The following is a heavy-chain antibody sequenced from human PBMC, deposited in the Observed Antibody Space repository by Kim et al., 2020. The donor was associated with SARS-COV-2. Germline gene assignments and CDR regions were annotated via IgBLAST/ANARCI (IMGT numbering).Heavy chain of an antibody. CDR2: INHSGST. CDR3: ARVAYYYGSGSYFSIRP. Sequence: SETLSLTCAVYGGSFSGYYWSWIRQPPGKGLEWIGEINHSGSTNYNPSLKSRVTISVDTSKNQFSLKLSSVTAADTAVYYCARVAYYYGSGSYFSIRPWGQGTLVTVSS. D-gene: IGHD3-10*01. CDR1: GGSFSGYY. J-gene: IGHJ5*02. V-gene: IGHV4-34*01.